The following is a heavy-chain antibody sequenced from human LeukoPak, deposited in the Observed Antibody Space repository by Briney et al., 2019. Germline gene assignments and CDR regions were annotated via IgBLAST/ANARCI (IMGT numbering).Heavy chain of an antibody. J-gene: IGHJ4*02. Sequence: SETLSLTCAVYGGSFSGYYWSWIRQPPRKGLEWIGEINHSGSTNYNPSLKSRVTISVDTSKNQFSLKLSSVTAADTAVYYCARGSVVVVAATVFDYWGQGTLVTVSS. CDR2: INHSGST. CDR3: ARGSVVVVAATVFDY. V-gene: IGHV4-34*01. CDR1: GGSFSGYY. D-gene: IGHD2-15*01.